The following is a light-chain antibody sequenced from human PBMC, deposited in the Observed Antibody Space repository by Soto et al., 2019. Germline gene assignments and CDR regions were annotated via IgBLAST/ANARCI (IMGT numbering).Light chain of an antibody. CDR1: QDISNF. CDR3: QQYGSSPS. J-gene: IGKJ1*01. Sequence: EIVLAQSPATLSLSPGERATLSCRASQDISNFLAWYQQRPGQAPRLLIYDASNRATGIPARFSGSGSGTDFTLTIVGLEPEDFAVYYCQQYGSSPSFGQGTKVEIK. V-gene: IGKV3-11*01. CDR2: DAS.